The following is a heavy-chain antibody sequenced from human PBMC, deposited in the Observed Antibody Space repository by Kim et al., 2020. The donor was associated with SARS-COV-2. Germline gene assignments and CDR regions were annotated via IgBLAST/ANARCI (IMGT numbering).Heavy chain of an antibody. CDR3: ARVRSGGIYYYYYFGMDV. CDR2: INHSGST. V-gene: IGHV4-34*01. Sequence: SETLSLTCAVYGGSFSGYYWSWIRQPPGKGLEWIGEINHSGSTNYNPSLKSRVTISVDTSKNQFSLKLRSVTAADTAVYYCARVRSGGIYYYYYFGMDVWGQGTTVTVSS. D-gene: IGHD2-15*01. CDR1: GGSFSGYY. J-gene: IGHJ6*02.